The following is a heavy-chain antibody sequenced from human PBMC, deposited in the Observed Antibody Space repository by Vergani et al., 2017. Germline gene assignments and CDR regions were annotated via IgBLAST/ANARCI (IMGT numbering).Heavy chain of an antibody. V-gene: IGHV3-23*01. CDR1: GFTFSSYA. D-gene: IGHD6-19*01. CDR3: AKTGQAGVHYYYYGMDV. J-gene: IGHJ6*02. CDR2: ISGSGGST. Sequence: EVQLLESGGGLVQPGGSLRLSCAASGFTFSSYAMSWVRQAPGKGLEWVSAISGSGGSTYYADSVKGRFTISRDNSKNTLYLQMNSLRAEVTAVYYCAKTGQAGVHYYYYGMDVWGQGTTVTVSS.